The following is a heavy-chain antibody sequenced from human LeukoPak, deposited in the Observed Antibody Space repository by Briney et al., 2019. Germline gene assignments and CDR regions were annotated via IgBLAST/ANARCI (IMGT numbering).Heavy chain of an antibody. D-gene: IGHD4-11*01. CDR3: AREGLQSYYYYYMDV. V-gene: IGHV3-48*01. J-gene: IGHJ6*03. Sequence: PGGSLRLSCAASGFTFSTYYMNWVRQAPGKGLEWVSYISSSSSTIYYADSVKGRFTISRDNAKNSLYLQMNSLRAEDTAVYYCAREGLQSYYYYYMDVWGKGTTVTVSS. CDR1: GFTFSTYY. CDR2: ISSSSSTI.